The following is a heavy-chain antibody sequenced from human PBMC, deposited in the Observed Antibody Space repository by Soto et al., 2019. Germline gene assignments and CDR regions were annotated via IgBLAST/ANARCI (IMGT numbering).Heavy chain of an antibody. V-gene: IGHV3-33*01. CDR2: IWYDGSNK. CDR1: GFTFSSYG. J-gene: IGHJ4*02. D-gene: IGHD4-4*01. Sequence: QVQLVESGGGVVQPGRSLRLSCAASGFTFSSYGMHWVRQAPGKGLEWVAVIWYDGSNKYYADSVKGRFTISRDNSKNTLYLQMNSLRAEDTAVYYCAIDGDHYSNYDGYYFDYWGQGTLVTVSS. CDR3: AIDGDHYSNYDGYYFDY.